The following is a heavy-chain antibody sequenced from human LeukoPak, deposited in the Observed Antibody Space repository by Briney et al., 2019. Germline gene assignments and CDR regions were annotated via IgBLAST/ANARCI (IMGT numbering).Heavy chain of an antibody. CDR1: GFTFSGYG. CDR3: ARAHDGYTSFDY. Sequence: QTGGSLRLSCAASGFTFSGYGIHWVRQAPGKGLEWVAFIRSDGSVKYYADSVRGRFTISRDNSKNMLYLQMNSLRPEDTAVYYCARAHDGYTSFDYWGQGTLVTVSS. J-gene: IGHJ4*02. D-gene: IGHD5-24*01. CDR2: IRSDGSVK. V-gene: IGHV3-30*02.